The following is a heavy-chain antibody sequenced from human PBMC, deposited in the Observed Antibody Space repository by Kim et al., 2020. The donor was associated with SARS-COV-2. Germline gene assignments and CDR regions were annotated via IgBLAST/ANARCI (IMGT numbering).Heavy chain of an antibody. J-gene: IGHJ4*02. V-gene: IGHV4-31*03. D-gene: IGHD3-22*01. CDR2: IYYSGST. CDR3: ASVKDYYDSSGYSYFDY. CDR1: GGSISSGGYY. Sequence: SETLSLTCTVSGGSISSGGYYWSWIRQHPGKGLEWIGYIYYSGSTYYNPSLKSRVTISVDTSKNQFSLKLSSVTAADTAVYYCASVKDYYDSSGYSYFDYWGQGTLVTVSS.